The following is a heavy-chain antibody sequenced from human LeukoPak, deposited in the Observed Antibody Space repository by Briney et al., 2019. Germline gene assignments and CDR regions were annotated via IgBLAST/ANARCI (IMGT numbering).Heavy chain of an antibody. Sequence: QPGGSLRLSCAASGVSFSIYGLHWVRQAPGKGLEWVAVIWNDGSNKYYADSVKGRFTISRDNSKNTLYLQMNSLRAEDTAVYYCAKEYLIWYGNFDAFDIWGQGTMVTVSS. D-gene: IGHD3-10*01. J-gene: IGHJ3*02. CDR3: AKEYLIWYGNFDAFDI. CDR1: GVSFSIYG. V-gene: IGHV3-30*02. CDR2: IWNDGSNK.